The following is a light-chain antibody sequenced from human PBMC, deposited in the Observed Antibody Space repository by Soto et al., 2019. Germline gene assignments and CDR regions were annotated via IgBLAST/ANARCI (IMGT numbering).Light chain of an antibody. V-gene: IGKV3-11*01. Sequence: IVMTQSTATLSVSPGERATLSCRASQSVSSYLAWYQQKPGQAPRLLIYDASNRATGIPARFSGSGSGTDFTLTISSLEPEDFAVYYCQQRSNWPITFGQGTLLE. CDR1: QSVSSY. J-gene: IGKJ5*01. CDR2: DAS. CDR3: QQRSNWPIT.